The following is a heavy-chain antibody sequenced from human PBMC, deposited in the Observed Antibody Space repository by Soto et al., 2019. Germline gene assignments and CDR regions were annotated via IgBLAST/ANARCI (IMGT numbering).Heavy chain of an antibody. V-gene: IGHV3-23*01. J-gene: IGHJ3*02. D-gene: IGHD3-22*01. Sequence: PGGSLRLSCAASGFTFSSYAMSWVRQAPGKGLEWVSAISGSGGSTYYADSVKGRFTISRDNSKNTLYLQMNSLRAEDTAVYYCAKDRPYYYDSSGYFSDKENAFDIWGQGTMVTVSS. CDR2: ISGSGGST. CDR3: AKDRPYYYDSSGYFSDKENAFDI. CDR1: GFTFSSYA.